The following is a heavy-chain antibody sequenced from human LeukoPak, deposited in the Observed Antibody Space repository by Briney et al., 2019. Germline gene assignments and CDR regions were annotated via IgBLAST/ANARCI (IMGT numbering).Heavy chain of an antibody. J-gene: IGHJ6*02. CDR3: ARALRYYDFWSGYYGMDV. Sequence: PSETLSLTCTVSGGSISSYYWSWIRQPPGKGLEWIGYLYYTGSTNYNPSLKSRVTISVDTSKNQFSLKLSSVTAADTAVYYCARALRYYDFWSGYYGMDVWGQGTTVTVSS. V-gene: IGHV4-59*01. CDR2: LYYTGST. CDR1: GGSISSYY. D-gene: IGHD3-3*01.